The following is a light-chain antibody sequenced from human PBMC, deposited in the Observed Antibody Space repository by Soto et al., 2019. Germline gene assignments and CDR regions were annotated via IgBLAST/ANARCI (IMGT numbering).Light chain of an antibody. CDR2: AAS. CDR3: QTYNSSPPT. CDR1: QGISNY. Sequence: DIQITQSPSSLSASVGDIVTITCRATQGISNYLARYQQKPWKVPKLLIYAASTLHSGVPLRFSGSGSGTDFTLTITSLQPEAVATSYCQTYNSSPPTFGQGTKLEIK. V-gene: IGKV1-27*01. J-gene: IGKJ2*01.